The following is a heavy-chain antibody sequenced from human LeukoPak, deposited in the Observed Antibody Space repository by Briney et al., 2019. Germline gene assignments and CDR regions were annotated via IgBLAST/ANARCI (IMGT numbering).Heavy chain of an antibody. V-gene: IGHV4-34*01. CDR1: GGSFSGYY. CDR3: ARLGSYTYALDY. Sequence: PSETLSLTCAVYGGSFSGYYWSWIRQPPGKGLEWIGEINHSGSTNYNPSLKSRVTISVDTSKNQFSLKLSSVTAAVTAVYYCARLGSYTYALDYWGQGTLVTVSS. J-gene: IGHJ4*02. CDR2: INHSGST. D-gene: IGHD1-26*01.